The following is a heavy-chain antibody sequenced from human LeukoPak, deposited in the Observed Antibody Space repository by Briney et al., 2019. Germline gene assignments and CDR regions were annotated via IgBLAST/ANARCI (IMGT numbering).Heavy chain of an antibody. V-gene: IGHV3-30*18. D-gene: IGHD7-27*01. CDR1: GFTFSSYG. Sequence: GGSLRLSCAASGFTFSSYGMHWVRQAPGKGLEWVAVISYDGSNEYYADSVKGRFTVSRDNSKNTLFLQMNSLRAEDTAVYYCAKDGGLWVSAHWGDSWGRGTLVTVSS. J-gene: IGHJ4*02. CDR2: ISYDGSNE. CDR3: AKDGGLWVSAHWGDS.